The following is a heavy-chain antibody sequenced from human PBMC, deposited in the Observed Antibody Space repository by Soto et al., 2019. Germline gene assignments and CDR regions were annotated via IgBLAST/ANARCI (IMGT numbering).Heavy chain of an antibody. CDR3: ANTVV. V-gene: IGHV3-7*05. Sequence: EEQVVESGGGLVQPGGSLRLSCAASGFSISHYWMRWVRQAPGKGLEWVANIKEDGSEQNYVDSLKGRFTITRDNAKNSLYLQINSLIADDTAVYYCANTVVRGLGTTVTVSS. CDR1: GFSISHYW. D-gene: IGHD3-10*01. CDR2: IKEDGSEQ. J-gene: IGHJ6*01.